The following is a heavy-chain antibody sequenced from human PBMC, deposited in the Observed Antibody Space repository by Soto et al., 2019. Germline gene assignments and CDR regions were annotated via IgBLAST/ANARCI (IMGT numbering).Heavy chain of an antibody. J-gene: IGHJ4*02. Sequence: EVQLVETGGGLIQPGGSLRLSCAASGFTVSSNYMSWVRQAPGKGLEWVSSISSSSSYIYYADSVKGRFTISRDNAKNSLYLQMNSLRAEDTAVYYCARDPPRRDGNKVDYWGQGTLVTVSS. CDR1: GFTVSSNY. V-gene: IGHV3-21*01. CDR2: ISSSSSYI. CDR3: ARDPPRRDGNKVDY.